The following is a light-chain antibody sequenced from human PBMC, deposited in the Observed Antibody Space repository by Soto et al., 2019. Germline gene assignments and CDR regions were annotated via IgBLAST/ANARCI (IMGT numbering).Light chain of an antibody. CDR3: QQGYITPIT. J-gene: IGKJ5*01. CDR2: SAS. CDR1: QSISTY. V-gene: IGKV1-39*01. Sequence: DIQMTQSPSSLSASVGARVTITCRASQSISTYLNWYQQKPGKAPKLLIYSASSLQGGVPSRFSGSVSGTDFTLTIGSLQPEDFATYYCQQGYITPITFGQGTRREI.